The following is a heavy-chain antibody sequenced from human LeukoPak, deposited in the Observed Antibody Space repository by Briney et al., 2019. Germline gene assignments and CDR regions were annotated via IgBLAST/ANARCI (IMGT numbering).Heavy chain of an antibody. V-gene: IGHV1-2*02. D-gene: IGHD3-10*01. J-gene: IGHJ3*02. CDR1: GYTFTGYY. CDR2: INPNSGGT. Sequence: GASVNVSCKASGYTFTGYYMHWVRQAPGQGLEWMGWINPNSGGTNYAQKFQGRVTMTRDTSISTAYMELSRLRSDDTAVYYCAITRAIWFGEADAFDIWGQGTMVTVPS. CDR3: AITRAIWFGEADAFDI.